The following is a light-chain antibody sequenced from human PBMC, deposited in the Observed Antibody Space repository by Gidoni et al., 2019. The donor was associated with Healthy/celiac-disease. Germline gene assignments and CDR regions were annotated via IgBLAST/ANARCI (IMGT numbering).Light chain of an antibody. J-gene: IGKJ1*01. V-gene: IGKV3-20*01. CDR3: QQYGSSPPWT. Sequence: EIALTQAPGTLSLSPGERATLPCRASQSVSSSYLAWYQQKPGQAPRLLIYGASSSATGIPDRFSGSGSGTDFTLTISRLEPEDFAVYYCQQYGSSPPWTFGQGTKVEIK. CDR1: QSVSSSY. CDR2: GAS.